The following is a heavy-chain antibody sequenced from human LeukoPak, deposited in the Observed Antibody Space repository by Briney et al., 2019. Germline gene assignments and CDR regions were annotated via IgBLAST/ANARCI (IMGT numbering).Heavy chain of an antibody. CDR1: GFTFSSYD. J-gene: IGHJ4*02. V-gene: IGHV3-13*01. D-gene: IGHD5-12*01. CDR2: IGIAGDT. CDR3: ARGYSGYDLVEGFDY. Sequence: SGGSLRLSCAASGFTFSSYDMHWVRQATGKGLEWVSVIGIAGDTYYPGSVKGRFTISRENAKNSLYLQMNSLRAGDTAVYYCARGYSGYDLVEGFDYWGQGTLVTVSS.